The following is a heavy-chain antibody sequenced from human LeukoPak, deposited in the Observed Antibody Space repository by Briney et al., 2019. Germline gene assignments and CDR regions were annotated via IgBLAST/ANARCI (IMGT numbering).Heavy chain of an antibody. CDR2: ICSDKRT. D-gene: IGHD6-19*01. V-gene: IGHV3-53*01. CDR1: GFSVSSNY. J-gene: IGHJ4*02. CDR3: ARDRRGVVAATSDSYYFDY. Sequence: GGCLRLSCAGSGFSVSSNYMSWVRQAPGKGLEWVSVICSDKRTFYADSVKGRFTISRDISKNTLYLQMNSLTAEDTAVYYCARDRRGVVAATSDSYYFDYWGQGTLVTVSS.